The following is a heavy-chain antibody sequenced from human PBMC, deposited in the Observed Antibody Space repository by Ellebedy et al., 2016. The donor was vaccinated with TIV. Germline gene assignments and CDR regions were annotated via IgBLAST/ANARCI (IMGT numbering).Heavy chain of an antibody. J-gene: IGHJ4*02. V-gene: IGHV3-74*01. D-gene: IGHD5-24*01. CDR2: IKTDGRST. CDR3: ARRRDAYNWADQ. Sequence: PGGSLRLSCAASRFTLSSSWMHWVRQAPGKGLMWGSYIKTDGRSTGYADSVKGRFTISRDNAKNTLYLQMNSLRVEDTAFYYCARRRDAYNWADQWGQGTLVTVSS. CDR1: RFTLSSSW.